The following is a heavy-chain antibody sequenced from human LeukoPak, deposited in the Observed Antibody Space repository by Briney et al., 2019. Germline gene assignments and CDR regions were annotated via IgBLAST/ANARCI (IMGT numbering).Heavy chain of an antibody. CDR1: GGSISSGGYS. Sequence: SETLSLTCAVSGGSISSGGYSWSWIRQPPGKGLEWIGYIYHSGSTYYNPSLKSRVTISVDRSKNQFSLKLSSVTAADTAVYYCARGNYYDSSGYYYAIDIWGQGTMVTVSS. V-gene: IGHV4-30-2*01. CDR2: IYHSGST. J-gene: IGHJ3*02. CDR3: ARGNYYDSSGYYYAIDI. D-gene: IGHD3-22*01.